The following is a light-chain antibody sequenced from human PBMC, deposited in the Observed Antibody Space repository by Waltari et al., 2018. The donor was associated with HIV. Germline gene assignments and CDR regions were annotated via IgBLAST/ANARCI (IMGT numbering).Light chain of an antibody. CDR1: TFNLRTHF. J-gene: IGLJ1*01. CDR3: AAWDDSLRGSYV. V-gene: IGLV1-47*01. CDR2: RDN. Sequence: QSVLPQPPSASGTPAHTVTISCSGTTFNLRTHFLSWYQQLPGTAPKVLIFRDNQRPSGVPDRFSGSKSGASASLAISGLRSEDEADYYCAAWDDSLRGSYVFGPGTKVTVL.